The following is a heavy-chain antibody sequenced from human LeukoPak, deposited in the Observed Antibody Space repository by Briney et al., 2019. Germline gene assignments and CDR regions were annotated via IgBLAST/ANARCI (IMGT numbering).Heavy chain of an antibody. CDR1: GFTFSSYG. V-gene: IGHV3-30*03. D-gene: IGHD2-2*01. CDR3: ATACVVVPAANPYDYYYGMDV. CDR2: ISYDGSNK. J-gene: IGHJ6*02. Sequence: GGSLRLSCAASGFTFSSYGMHWVRQAPGKGLEWVAVISYDGSNKYYADSVKGRFTISRDNSKNTLYLQMNSLRAEDTAVYYCATACVVVPAANPYDYYYGMDVWGQGTTVTVSS.